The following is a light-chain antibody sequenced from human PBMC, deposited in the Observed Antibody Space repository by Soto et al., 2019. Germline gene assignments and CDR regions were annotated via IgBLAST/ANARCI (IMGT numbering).Light chain of an antibody. CDR1: QNINAW. CDR2: DVS. CDR3: QQYHRYST. Sequence: DTQMTQAPSTLSASVGDRVTITCRASQNINAWLPWYQHKPGKAPKLMIYDVSTLHSGVPSRLNGSASGTEFTLTISNLESDDFATYYSQQYHRYSTFGQGTKVDIK. V-gene: IGKV1-5*01. J-gene: IGKJ1*01.